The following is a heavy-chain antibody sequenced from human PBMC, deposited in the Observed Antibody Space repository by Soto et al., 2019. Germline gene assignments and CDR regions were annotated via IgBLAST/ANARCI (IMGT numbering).Heavy chain of an antibody. CDR2: TYYRSKWFN. CDR1: GDSVSNNSAA. D-gene: IGHD5-18*01. CDR3: ATLATFSYGPPGLEF. V-gene: IGHV6-1*01. J-gene: IGHJ4*02. Sequence: QVQLQQSGPGLVKPSQTLSLTCAISGDSVSNNSAAWNWIRQSPSRGLEWLGRTYYRSKWFNDFALSVKSPIRIKPGTTQNPFPPPPDSVTPEDPGGQFLATLATFSYGPPGLEFLGQGTLVTVSS.